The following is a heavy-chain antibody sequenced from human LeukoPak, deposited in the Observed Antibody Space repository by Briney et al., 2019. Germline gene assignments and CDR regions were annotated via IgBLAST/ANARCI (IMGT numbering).Heavy chain of an antibody. Sequence: ASVKASCKASGYTFTSCGISWVRQAPGQGLEWMGWINPNSGGTNSAQKFLGRVSMTRDTSISTVYMDLTSLRSDDTAVYYCARDSGSSGWDPTSFLDYWGRGTLVTVSS. V-gene: IGHV1-2*02. CDR2: INPNSGGT. D-gene: IGHD6-19*01. CDR1: GYTFTSCG. J-gene: IGHJ4*02. CDR3: ARDSGSSGWDPTSFLDY.